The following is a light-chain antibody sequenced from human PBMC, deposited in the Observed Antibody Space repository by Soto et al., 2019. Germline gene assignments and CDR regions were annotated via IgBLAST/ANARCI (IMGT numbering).Light chain of an antibody. Sequence: ENVLTQSPVTLSLTPGERATLXXRASQSVSSYLDWYQQKPGTAPRXLIYKASNRATSSPAKFSGSGSVTDFTLTSSSLEPEDFAVYYCQQRSNWPPTFGQGTKV. V-gene: IGKV3-11*01. J-gene: IGKJ1*01. CDR3: QQRSNWPPT. CDR1: QSVSSY. CDR2: KAS.